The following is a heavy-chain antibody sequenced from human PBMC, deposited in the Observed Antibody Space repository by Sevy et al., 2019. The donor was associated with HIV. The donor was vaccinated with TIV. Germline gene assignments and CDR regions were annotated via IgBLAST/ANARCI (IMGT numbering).Heavy chain of an antibody. Sequence: GGSLRLSCAASGFTFSSYGMHWVRQAPGKGLEWVAVISYDGSNKYYADSVKGRFTISRDNSKNTLYLQMNSLRAEDTAVYYCAKEEDCSSTSCSYYYYGMDVCGQGTTVTVSS. CDR3: AKEEDCSSTSCSYYYYGMDV. V-gene: IGHV3-30*18. J-gene: IGHJ6*02. CDR2: ISYDGSNK. D-gene: IGHD2-2*01. CDR1: GFTFSSYG.